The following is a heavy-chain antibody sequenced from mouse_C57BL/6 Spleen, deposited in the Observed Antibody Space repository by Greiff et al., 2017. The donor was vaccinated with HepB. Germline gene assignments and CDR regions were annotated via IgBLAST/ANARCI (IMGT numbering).Heavy chain of an antibody. CDR3: ARVHYYGSSPAWFAY. D-gene: IGHD1-1*01. Sequence: EVQLQQSGPELVKPGASVKMSCKASGYTFTDYNMHWVKQSHGKSLEWIGYINPNNGGTSYNQKFKGKATLTVNKSSSTAYMELRSLTSEDSAVYYCARVHYYGSSPAWFAYWGQGTLVTVSA. J-gene: IGHJ3*01. V-gene: IGHV1-22*01. CDR1: GYTFTDYN. CDR2: INPNNGGT.